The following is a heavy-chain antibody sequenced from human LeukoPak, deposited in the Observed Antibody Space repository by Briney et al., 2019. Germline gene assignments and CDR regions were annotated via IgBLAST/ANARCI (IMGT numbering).Heavy chain of an antibody. CDR3: VRDPDALDF. Sequence: PGGSLRLSCKASGFTFSTYSMNCVRQAPGKRLEWVSYIRSSGSPRYYADSVKGRFTISRDDAKSSLYLQMDNLRDEDTAVYYCVRDPDALDFWGQGTLVTVSP. CDR2: IRSSGSPR. V-gene: IGHV3-48*02. J-gene: IGHJ4*02. CDR1: GFTFSTYS.